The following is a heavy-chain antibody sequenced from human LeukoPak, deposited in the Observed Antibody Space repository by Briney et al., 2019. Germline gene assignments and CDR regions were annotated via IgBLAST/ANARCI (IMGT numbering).Heavy chain of an antibody. V-gene: IGHV3-30*18. CDR1: GFTFDDYG. J-gene: IGHJ4*02. D-gene: IGHD6-13*01. CDR2: ISYDGSNK. Sequence: PGGSLRLSCAASGFTFDDYGMHWVRQAPGRGLEWVAVISYDGSNKYYADSVKGRFTISRDNSKNTLYLQMNSLRAEDTAVYYCAKLYSSSSRGGYYWGQGTLVTVSS. CDR3: AKLYSSSSRGGYY.